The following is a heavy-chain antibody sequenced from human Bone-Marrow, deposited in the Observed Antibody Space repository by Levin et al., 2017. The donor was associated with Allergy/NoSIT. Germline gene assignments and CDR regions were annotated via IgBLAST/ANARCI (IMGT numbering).Heavy chain of an antibody. CDR1: GGSVSSGSYY. CDR2: IYYSGST. V-gene: IGHV4-61*01. Sequence: GSLRLSCTVSGGSVSSGSYYWSWIRQPPGKGLEWIGSIYYSGSTNYNPSLKSRVTISVDTSKNQFSLKLSSVTAADTAVYYCARDRAHDAFDIWGQGTMVTVSS. J-gene: IGHJ3*02. CDR3: ARDRAHDAFDI. D-gene: IGHD3-10*01.